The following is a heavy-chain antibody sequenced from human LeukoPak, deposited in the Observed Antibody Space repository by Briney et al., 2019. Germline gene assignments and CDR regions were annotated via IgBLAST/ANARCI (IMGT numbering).Heavy chain of an antibody. V-gene: IGHV3-30*18. J-gene: IGHJ6*02. CDR1: GFTFSSYG. Sequence: GGSLRLSCAASGFTFSSYGMHWVRQAPGKGLEWVAVISYDGSNKYYADSVKGRFTISRDNSKNTLYLQMNSLRAEDTAVYYCAKDYGIRSGWDYYYYGMDVWGQGTTVTVSS. D-gene: IGHD6-19*01. CDR2: ISYDGSNK. CDR3: AKDYGIRSGWDYYYYGMDV.